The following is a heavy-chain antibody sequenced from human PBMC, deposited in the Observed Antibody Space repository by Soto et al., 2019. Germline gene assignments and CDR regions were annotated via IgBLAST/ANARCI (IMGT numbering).Heavy chain of an antibody. D-gene: IGHD3-10*01. CDR3: ARDARGDEAPMDY. J-gene: IGHJ4*02. Sequence: ASVKVSCKASGYTFTGYYMRWVRQAPGQGLEWMGWINPNSGGTNYAQKFQGWVTMTRDTSTSTAYMELSRLRSDDTAVYYCARDARGDEAPMDYWGQGTLVTVSS. V-gene: IGHV1-2*04. CDR2: INPNSGGT. CDR1: GYTFTGYY.